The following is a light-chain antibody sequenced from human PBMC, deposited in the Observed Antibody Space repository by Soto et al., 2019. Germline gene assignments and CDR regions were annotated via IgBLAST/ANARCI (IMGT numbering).Light chain of an antibody. CDR3: NQYNSYWT. J-gene: IGKJ1*01. CDR2: KES. Sequence: PTTQCPSTLSRSLGAIHTMTCRASQNIRSWLAWYQPKPGKDPKLLIYKESSLESGVPSRFSGSGYGTEFTLTISSLQPDDFATYYCNQYNSYWTFGKGTKGDIK. CDR1: QNIRSW. V-gene: IGKV1-5*03.